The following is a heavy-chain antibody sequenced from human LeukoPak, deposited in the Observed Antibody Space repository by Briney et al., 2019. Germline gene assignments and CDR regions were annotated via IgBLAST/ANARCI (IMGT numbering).Heavy chain of an antibody. D-gene: IGHD6-13*01. V-gene: IGHV3-30*04. CDR2: ISYDGSNK. J-gene: IGHJ5*02. Sequence: PGGSLRLSCAASGFTFSSYAMHWVRQAPGKGLEWVAVISYDGSNKYYADSVKGRFTISRDNSKNTLYLQMNSLRAEDTAVYYCAREAGYSSSWYYLNWFDPWGQGTLVTVSS. CDR1: GFTFSSYA. CDR3: AREAGYSSSWYYLNWFDP.